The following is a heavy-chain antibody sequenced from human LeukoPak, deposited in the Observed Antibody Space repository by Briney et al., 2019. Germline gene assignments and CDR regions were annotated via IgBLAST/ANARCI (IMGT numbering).Heavy chain of an antibody. J-gene: IGHJ4*02. Sequence: GGSLRLSCAASGVTFSSYAMSWVRQAPGEGGEWVSAISGSGGSTYYADSVKGRFTISRDNSKNTVYLQINSLRADDTALYYCAKGLWNFDYWGQGTLVTVSS. V-gene: IGHV3-23*01. CDR3: AKGLWNFDY. D-gene: IGHD4/OR15-4a*01. CDR2: ISGSGGST. CDR1: GVTFSSYA.